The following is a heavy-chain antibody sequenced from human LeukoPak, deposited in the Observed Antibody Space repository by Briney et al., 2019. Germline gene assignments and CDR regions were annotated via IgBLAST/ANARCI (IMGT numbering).Heavy chain of an antibody. CDR3: ARRWPHSSGYYLFDY. CDR1: GGTFSSHG. CDR2: IIPIFGTT. Sequence: SVKVSCTASGGTFSSHGFSWVRQAPGQGLEWMGGIIPIFGTTNYAQKFQGRVTITTDESTSTGYMELSSLRSEDTAVYYCARRWPHSSGYYLFDYWGQGTLVTVSS. D-gene: IGHD3-22*01. J-gene: IGHJ4*02. V-gene: IGHV1-69*05.